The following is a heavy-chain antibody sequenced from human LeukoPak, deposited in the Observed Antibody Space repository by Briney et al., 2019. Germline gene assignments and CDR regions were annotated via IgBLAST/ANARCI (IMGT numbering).Heavy chain of an antibody. V-gene: IGHV1-69*01. D-gene: IGHD2-2*01. CDR3: ARDKDIVVVPAVPPSYYYYYGMDV. Sequence: KISCKGSGYSINNYWIGWVRQAPGQGLEWMGGIIPIFGTANYAQKFQGRVTITADESTSTAYMELSSLRSEDTAVYYCARDKDIVVVPAVPPSYYYYYGMDVWGQGTTVTVSS. CDR2: IIPIFGTA. CDR1: GYSINNYW. J-gene: IGHJ6*02.